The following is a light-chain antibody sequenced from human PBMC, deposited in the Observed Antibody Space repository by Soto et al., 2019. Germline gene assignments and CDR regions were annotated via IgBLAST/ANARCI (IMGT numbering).Light chain of an antibody. V-gene: IGLV1-40*01. Sequence: QSVLTQPPSVSGAPGQRVTISCTGSSSNIGAGYDVHWYQQLPGTAPKLLIYGNSNRPSGVPDRCSGSKSGTSASLAITGLQAEHEADYYCQSYDSSLSALFGGGTQLTVL. CDR2: GNS. CDR1: SSNIGAGYD. CDR3: QSYDSSLSAL. J-gene: IGLJ3*02.